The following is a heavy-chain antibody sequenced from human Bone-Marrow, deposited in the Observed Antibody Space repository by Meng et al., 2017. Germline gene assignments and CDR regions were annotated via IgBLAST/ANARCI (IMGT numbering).Heavy chain of an antibody. CDR1: GFTVSSNY. CDR2: IYSGGST. V-gene: IGHV3-53*04. J-gene: IGHJ6*02. D-gene: IGHD6-13*01. CDR3: ARLYSSSWLHYYYGMDV. Sequence: GESLKISCVASGFTVSSNYMSWVRQAPGKGLEWVSVIYSGGSTYYADSVKGRFTISRHNSKNTLYLQMNSLRAEDTAVYYCARLYSSSWLHYYYGMDVWGQGTTVTVSS.